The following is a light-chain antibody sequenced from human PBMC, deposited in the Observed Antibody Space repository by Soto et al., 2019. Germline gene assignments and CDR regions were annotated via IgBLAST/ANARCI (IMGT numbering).Light chain of an antibody. CDR2: AVS. CDR1: SSDVGAYNY. J-gene: IGLJ1*01. CDR3: CSYTRSSAPYV. Sequence: QSVLTQPASVSGSPGQSITISCTGTSSDVGAYNYVSWYQQHPGKAPKLMIYAVSNRPSGVSNRFSGSKSGNTASLTISGLQAEDEADYYCCSYTRSSAPYVFGTGTKLTVL. V-gene: IGLV2-14*01.